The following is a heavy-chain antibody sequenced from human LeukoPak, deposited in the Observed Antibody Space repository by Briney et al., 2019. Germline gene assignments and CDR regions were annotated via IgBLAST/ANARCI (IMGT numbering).Heavy chain of an antibody. D-gene: IGHD3-10*01. Sequence: GESLKISCKGSGYRFSNSWIGWVRQMPGKALEWMGIIYPGDSDIIYSPSFQGQVSISADKSISTAYLQWSSLKASDTTMYYCGRHYYYGSGYAFDIWGQGTMVTVSS. V-gene: IGHV5-51*01. J-gene: IGHJ3*02. CDR1: GYRFSNSW. CDR2: IYPGDSDI. CDR3: GRHYYYGSGYAFDI.